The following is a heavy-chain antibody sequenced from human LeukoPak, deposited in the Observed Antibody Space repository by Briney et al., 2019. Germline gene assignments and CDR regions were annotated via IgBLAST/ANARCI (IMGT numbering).Heavy chain of an antibody. V-gene: IGHV4-59*01. CDR1: GGSISSYY. CDR2: THHSGSA. J-gene: IGHJ6*03. D-gene: IGHD5-18*01. CDR3: ARTTEGGYTYNYFYYYYMDV. Sequence: SETLSLTCTVSGGSISSYYWSWLRQPPGRGLEYIGYTHHSGSANYNPSLKSRVTISLDTSGNQFSLKLSSVTAADTAVYYCARTTEGGYTYNYFYYYYMDVWGKGTTVTISS.